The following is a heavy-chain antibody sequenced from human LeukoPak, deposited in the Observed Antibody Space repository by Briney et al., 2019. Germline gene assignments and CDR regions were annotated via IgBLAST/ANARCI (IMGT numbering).Heavy chain of an antibody. CDR2: ISGSGGST. Sequence: GGSLRLSCAASGFTFSSYAMSWVRQAPGKGLEWVSAISGSGGSTYYADSVKGRFTISRDNSKSTLYLQMNSLRAEDTAVYYCAKDSIAAAAPGDYYYGMDVWGQGTTVTVSS. CDR3: AKDSIAAAAPGDYYYGMDV. J-gene: IGHJ6*02. V-gene: IGHV3-23*01. CDR1: GFTFSSYA. D-gene: IGHD6-13*01.